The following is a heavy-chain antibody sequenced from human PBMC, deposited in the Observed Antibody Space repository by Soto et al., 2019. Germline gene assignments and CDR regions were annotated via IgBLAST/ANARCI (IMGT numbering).Heavy chain of an antibody. CDR2: IYYSGST. D-gene: IGHD2-15*01. J-gene: IGHJ5*02. CDR1: GGSISSGGYY. V-gene: IGHV4-31*03. Sequence: PSETLSLTCTVSGGSISSGGYYWSWIRRHPGKGLEWIGYIYYSGSTYYNPSLKSRVTISVDTSKNQFSLKLSSVTAADTAVYYCARDPRYCSGGSCYSWFDPWGQGTLVTVSS. CDR3: ARDPRYCSGGSCYSWFDP.